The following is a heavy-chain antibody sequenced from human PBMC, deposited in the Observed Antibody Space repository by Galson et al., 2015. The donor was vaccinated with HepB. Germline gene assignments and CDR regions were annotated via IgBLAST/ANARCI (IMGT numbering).Heavy chain of an antibody. CDR1: GFTFSSYA. V-gene: IGHV3-23*01. J-gene: IGHJ5*02. D-gene: IGHD3-16*01. CDR3: AKDGVVESSDGNWFDP. Sequence: SLRLSCAASGFTFSSYAMSWVRQAPGKGLEWVSAISGSGGSTYYXDSVKGRFTISRDNSKNTLYLQMNSLRAEDTAVYYCAKDGVVESSDGNWFDPWGQGTLVTVSS. CDR2: ISGSGGST.